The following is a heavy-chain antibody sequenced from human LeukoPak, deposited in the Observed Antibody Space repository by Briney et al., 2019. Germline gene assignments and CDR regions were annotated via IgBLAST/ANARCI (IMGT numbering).Heavy chain of an antibody. Sequence: GGSLRLSCEASGFTFTSYGIHWVRQAPGKGLEWVAVISYDGSNKYYADSVKGRFAISRDNSKNTMYLQMNSLRAEDTAVYYCARNYASGTYDFGYWGQGALVTVSS. CDR3: ARNYASGTYDFGY. V-gene: IGHV3-30*19. CDR2: ISYDGSNK. CDR1: GFTFTSYG. J-gene: IGHJ4*02. D-gene: IGHD3-10*01.